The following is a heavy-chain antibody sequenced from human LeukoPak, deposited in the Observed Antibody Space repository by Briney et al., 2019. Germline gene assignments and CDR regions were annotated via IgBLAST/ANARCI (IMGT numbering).Heavy chain of an antibody. J-gene: IGHJ4*02. V-gene: IGHV3-23*01. D-gene: IGHD7-27*01. CDR1: GFTFSSYA. Sequence: GGSLRLSCAASGFTFSSYAMTWVRQAPGKGLEWVSEISGSGESTYYGDSVKGGFTISRDNSKNTLYLQMNSLRAGDTAIYYCAREHWDFDYWGQGTLVTVSS. CDR3: AREHWDFDY. CDR2: ISGSGEST.